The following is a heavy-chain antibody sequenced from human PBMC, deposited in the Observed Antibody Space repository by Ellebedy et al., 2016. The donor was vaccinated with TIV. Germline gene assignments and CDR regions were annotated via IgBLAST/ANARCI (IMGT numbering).Heavy chain of an antibody. CDR1: GYTFTSYG. D-gene: IGHD4-17*01. V-gene: IGHV1-18*01. CDR3: ARYDYGDYYYYGMDV. CDR2: ISVYNGNT. Sequence: AASVKVSCKASGYTFTSYGISWVRQAPGQGLDWMGWISVYNGNTNYAQKLQGRVTMTTDTSTSTTYMELRSLRSDDTAVYYCARYDYGDYYYYGMDVWGQGTTVTVSS. J-gene: IGHJ6*02.